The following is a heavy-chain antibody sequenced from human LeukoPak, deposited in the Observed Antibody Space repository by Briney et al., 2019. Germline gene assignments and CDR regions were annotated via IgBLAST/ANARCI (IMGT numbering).Heavy chain of an antibody. V-gene: IGHV3-23*01. CDR3: VRDNYSYRLDV. Sequence: GGSLRLSCAASGLSFSNYAMYWVRQAQGKGLEWVAAIGGTGGNIFYRDSVKGRFTISRDNSKNTLYLHMNSLRADDTAMYYCVRDNYSYRLDVWGQGTLVTVSS. CDR1: GLSFSNYA. D-gene: IGHD2-21*01. CDR2: IGGTGGNI. J-gene: IGHJ4*02.